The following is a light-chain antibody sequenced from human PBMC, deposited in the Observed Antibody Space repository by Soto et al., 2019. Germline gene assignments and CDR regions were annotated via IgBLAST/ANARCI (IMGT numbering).Light chain of an antibody. J-gene: IGKJ4*01. V-gene: IGKV1-16*02. CDR2: AAS. Sequence: DIQMTQSPSSLSASVGDTVTITCRASQDIGNFFAWFQQKPGKAPKSLISAASSLQSGGPSKFSVSGSGTDINLTINRLQPEDVATYYCQQYHSWPATFGVGTKVEI. CDR1: QDIGNF. CDR3: QQYHSWPAT.